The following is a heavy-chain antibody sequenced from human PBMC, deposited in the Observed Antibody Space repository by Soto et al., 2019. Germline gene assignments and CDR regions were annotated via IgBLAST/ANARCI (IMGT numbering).Heavy chain of an antibody. D-gene: IGHD3-3*01. J-gene: IGHJ6*02. CDR1: GYTFTSYY. Sequence: ASVKVSCKASGYTFTSYYMHWVRQAPGQGLEWMGIINPSGGSTSYAQKFQGRVTMTRDTSTSTVYMELSSLRSEDTAVYYCARDFWSSGVKYYYYGMDVWGQGTTVTVSS. CDR3: ARDFWSSGVKYYYYGMDV. V-gene: IGHV1-46*01. CDR2: INPSGGST.